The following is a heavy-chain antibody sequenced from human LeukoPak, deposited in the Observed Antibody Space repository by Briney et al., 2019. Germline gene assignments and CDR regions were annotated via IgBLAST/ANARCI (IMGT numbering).Heavy chain of an antibody. CDR1: GDCVSNGK. J-gene: IGHJ2*01. V-gene: IGHV4-59*02. CDR2: IYYSGST. Sequence: DTLSLICPSDGDCVSNGKCGYIRDPPVNGLEWIGYIYYSGSTNYNPSLKSRVTISVDTSRNQFSLKLSSVTAADTAVYYCARKPWASVIAVADSWYFDLWGRGTLVTVSS. CDR3: ARKPWASVIAVADSWYFDL. D-gene: IGHD6-19*01.